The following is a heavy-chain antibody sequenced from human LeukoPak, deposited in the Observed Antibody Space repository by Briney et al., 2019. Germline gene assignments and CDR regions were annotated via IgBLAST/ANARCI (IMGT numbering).Heavy chain of an antibody. V-gene: IGHV1-58*01. CDR3: AAESKAGSPPWFDP. CDR2: IVVGSGNT. D-gene: IGHD2-15*01. CDR1: GFTFTRTA. J-gene: IGHJ5*02. Sequence: GTSVKVSCKASGFTFTRTAVQWVRQARGQRLERMGWIVVGSGNTNYAQKFQERVTITRDMSTSTAYMELSSLRSEDTAVYYCAAESKAGSPPWFDPWGQGTLVTVSS.